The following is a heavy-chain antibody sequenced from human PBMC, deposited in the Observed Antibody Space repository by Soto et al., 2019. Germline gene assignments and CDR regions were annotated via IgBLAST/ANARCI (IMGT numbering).Heavy chain of an antibody. V-gene: IGHV3-9*01. CDR1: GFPFQHYA. Sequence: EVQLVESGGRLVQPGRSLRLSCAASGFPFQHYAMHWVRRSPGKGLEWVSGIRWNGDDMGYADSVRGRFTISRDNAKNSLYLQMSSLRAEDTAFYYCALDGGYCSGGNCYFDSWGQGTLVTVSS. D-gene: IGHD2-15*01. CDR3: ALDGGYCSGGNCYFDS. J-gene: IGHJ4*02. CDR2: IRWNGDDM.